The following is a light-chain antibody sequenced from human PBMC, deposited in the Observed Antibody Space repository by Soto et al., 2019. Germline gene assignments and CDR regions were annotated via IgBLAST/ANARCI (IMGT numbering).Light chain of an antibody. CDR3: QQHSNWPPIT. Sequence: IVLTQSPGTLSLTTGERATLSCRASQSVSSSYLAWYQQKPGQAPRLLIYDASDRATGIPGRFSGSGSGTDFTLTISSLEPEDFAVYYCQQHSNWPPITFGQGTRLEIK. CDR2: DAS. V-gene: IGKV3D-20*02. J-gene: IGKJ5*01. CDR1: QSVSSSY.